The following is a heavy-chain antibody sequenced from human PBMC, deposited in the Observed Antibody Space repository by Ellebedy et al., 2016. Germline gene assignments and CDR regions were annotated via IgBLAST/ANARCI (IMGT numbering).Heavy chain of an antibody. CDR1: GFTFSYYW. Sequence: GESLKISCTASGFTFSYYWMSWVRQAPGKGLEWVANIKQHGSEKDYVDSVKGRFTISRDDAKNSLYLQMNSLRDEDTAVYYCARDPGSSWYFDYWGQGTLVTVSS. V-gene: IGHV3-7*01. D-gene: IGHD2-15*01. CDR2: IKQHGSEK. CDR3: ARDPGSSWYFDY. J-gene: IGHJ4*02.